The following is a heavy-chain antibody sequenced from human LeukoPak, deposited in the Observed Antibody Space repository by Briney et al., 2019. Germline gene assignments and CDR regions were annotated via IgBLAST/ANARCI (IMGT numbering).Heavy chain of an antibody. V-gene: IGHV4-61*01. J-gene: IGHJ4*02. CDR1: GGSISSSSYY. CDR3: ARIPGLSQWVVNYFDS. D-gene: IGHD6-19*01. Sequence: PSETLSLTCSVSGGSISSSSYYWTWIRQPPGEGLEWIGWIFYSGSTNYNPSLKSRVTISVDTSKSQFSLSLTNVTAADTAIYYCARIPGLSQWVVNYFDSWGQGTVVAVFS. CDR2: IFYSGST.